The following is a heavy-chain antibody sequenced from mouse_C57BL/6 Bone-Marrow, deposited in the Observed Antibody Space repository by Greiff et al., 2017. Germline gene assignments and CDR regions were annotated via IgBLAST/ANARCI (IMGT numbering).Heavy chain of an antibody. V-gene: IGHV3-6*01. CDR1: GYSITSGYY. J-gene: IGHJ2*01. Sequence: DVQLQESGPGLVKPSQSLSLTCSVTGYSITSGYYWNWIRQFPGNKLEWMGYISYDGSNNYNPSLKNRISITRDTTKNQFFLKLNSVTTEDTATYYCAREGRILGFYVDYWGQGTTLTVSS. CDR3: AREGRILGFYVDY. CDR2: ISYDGSN.